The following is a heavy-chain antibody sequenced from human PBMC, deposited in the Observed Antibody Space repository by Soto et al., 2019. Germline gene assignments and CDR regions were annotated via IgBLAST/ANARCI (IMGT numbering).Heavy chain of an antibody. CDR3: AGRDYYYGMDV. Sequence: PSETLSLTCTVSGGSISSDDYYWSWIRPPPGKGLEWIGYIYYSGSTNYNPSLKSRVTISVDTSKNQFSLKLSSVTAADTAVYYCAGRDYYYGMDVWGQGTTVTVSS. J-gene: IGHJ6*02. CDR2: IYYSGST. V-gene: IGHV4-61*08. CDR1: GGSISSDDYY.